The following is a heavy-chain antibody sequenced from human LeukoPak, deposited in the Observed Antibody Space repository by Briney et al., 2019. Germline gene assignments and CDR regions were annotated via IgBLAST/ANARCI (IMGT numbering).Heavy chain of an antibody. CDR3: ARYRWGDPFDI. CDR1: GGSISSSNW. V-gene: IGHV4-4*02. Sequence: SETLSLTCAVSGGSISSSNWWSWVRQSPGKGLEWIGEIYHSGSTNYNPSLKSRVTISVDTSKNQFSLKLSSVTAADTAVYYCARYRWGDPFDIWGQGTMVTVSS. J-gene: IGHJ3*02. CDR2: IYHSGST. D-gene: IGHD3-16*02.